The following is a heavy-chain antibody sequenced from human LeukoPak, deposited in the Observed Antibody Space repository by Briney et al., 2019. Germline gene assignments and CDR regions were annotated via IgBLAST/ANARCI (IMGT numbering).Heavy chain of an antibody. V-gene: IGHV4-59*01. CDR2: IYYSGST. CDR3: ASSGYGGYSYVEPGYFDY. D-gene: IGHD5-18*01. J-gene: IGHJ4*02. CDR1: GGSISTYY. Sequence: SETLSLTCTVFGGSISTYYWSWIRQPPGKGLEWIGNIYYSGSTNYNPSLKSRVTISVDTSKNQFSLKLSSVTAADTAVYYCASSGYGGYSYVEPGYFDYWGQGTLVTVSS.